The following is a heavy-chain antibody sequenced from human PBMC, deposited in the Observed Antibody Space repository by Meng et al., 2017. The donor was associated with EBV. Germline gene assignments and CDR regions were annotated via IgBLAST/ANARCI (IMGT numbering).Heavy chain of an antibody. Sequence: QVQLVQSGSELKKPGAVVKVSCKASGYSLSTFAMNWVRQAPGQGLEWMGWINTDTGYATYAQGFRGRFVFSLETSVSTAYLQINSLKAADTAMYYCARGLAYGDYGVDYWGQGTLVTVYS. D-gene: IGHD2-21*01. CDR1: GYSLSTFA. V-gene: IGHV7-4-1*02. CDR3: ARGLAYGDYGVDY. CDR2: INTDTGYA. J-gene: IGHJ4*02.